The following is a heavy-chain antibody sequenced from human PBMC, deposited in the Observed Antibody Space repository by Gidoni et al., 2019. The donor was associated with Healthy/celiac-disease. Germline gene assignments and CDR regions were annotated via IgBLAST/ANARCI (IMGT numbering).Heavy chain of an antibody. Sequence: QVQLVESGGGGGEPGRSLGLPCAASGFTFRSYGRHWVRKAPGKGLGWVAVIWYDVSNKYYADSVKGRFTISRDNSKNTLYLQMNSLRAEDTAVYYCARDEPLEMATPRGDAFDIWGQGTMVTVSS. D-gene: IGHD5-12*01. CDR3: ARDEPLEMATPRGDAFDI. V-gene: IGHV3-33*01. CDR1: GFTFRSYG. CDR2: IWYDVSNK. J-gene: IGHJ3*02.